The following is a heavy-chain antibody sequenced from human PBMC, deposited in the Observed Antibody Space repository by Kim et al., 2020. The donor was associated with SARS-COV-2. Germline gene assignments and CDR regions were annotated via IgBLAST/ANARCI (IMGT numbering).Heavy chain of an antibody. J-gene: IGHJ4*02. CDR3: AKNEPAPGGGY. V-gene: IGHV3-30*18. CDR1: GFTFSSYG. CDR2: ISYDGSNK. D-gene: IGHD1-1*01. Sequence: GGSLRLSCAASGFTFSSYGMHWVRQAPGKGLEWVAVISYDGSNKYYADSVKGRFTISRDNSKNTLYLQMNSLRAEDTAVYYCAKNEPAPGGGYWGQGTLVTVSS.